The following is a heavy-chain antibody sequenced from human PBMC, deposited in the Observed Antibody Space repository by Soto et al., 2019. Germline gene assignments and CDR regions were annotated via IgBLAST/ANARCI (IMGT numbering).Heavy chain of an antibody. CDR3: ARGATTVEHYYYYGMDV. J-gene: IGHJ6*02. CDR1: GGSFSGYY. CDR2: INHSGST. V-gene: IGHV4-34*01. Sequence: SETLSLTCTVFGGSFSGYYWSWIRQPPGKGLDWIGEINHSGSTTYNPSLKSRVTMSVDTSKNQFSLKLSSVTAADTAVYYCARGATTVEHYYYYGMDVWGQETTVTVSS. D-gene: IGHD4-17*01.